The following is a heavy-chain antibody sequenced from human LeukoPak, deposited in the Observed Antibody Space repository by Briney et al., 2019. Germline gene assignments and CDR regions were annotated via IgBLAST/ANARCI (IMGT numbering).Heavy chain of an antibody. CDR3: ATALWSHYYMDV. D-gene: IGHD3-10*01. Sequence: PGGSLRLSCAASGFTFDDYAMHWVRQAPGKGLEWVSLISGDGGSTYYADSVKGRFTISRDNSENSLYLQMNSLRTEDTALYYCATALWSHYYMDVWGKGTTVTVSS. CDR2: ISGDGGST. J-gene: IGHJ6*03. V-gene: IGHV3-43*02. CDR1: GFTFDDYA.